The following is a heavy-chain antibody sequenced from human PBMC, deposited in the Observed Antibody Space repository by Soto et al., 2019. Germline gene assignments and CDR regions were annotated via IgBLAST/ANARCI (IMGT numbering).Heavy chain of an antibody. V-gene: IGHV4-31*03. CDR3: ARGVVPAAHHYYYYGMDV. CDR2: IYYSGST. D-gene: IGHD2-2*01. CDR1: GGSISSGGYY. J-gene: IGHJ6*02. Sequence: SETLSLTCTVSGGSISSGGYYWSWIRQHPGKGLEWIGYIYYSGSTYYNPSLKSRVTISVDTSKNQFSLELSSVTAADTAVYYCARGVVPAAHHYYYYGMDVWGQGTTVTVSS.